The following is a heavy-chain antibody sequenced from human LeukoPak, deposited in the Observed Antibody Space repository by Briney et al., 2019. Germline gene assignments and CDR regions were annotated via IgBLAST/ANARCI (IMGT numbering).Heavy chain of an antibody. D-gene: IGHD2-15*01. CDR2: ISSSSSYI. CDR3: ARDRMVAATAFDY. CDR1: GFTFSSYS. Sequence: GGSLRLSCAASGFTFSSYSMNWVRQAPGKGLGWVSSISSSSSYIYYADSVKGRFTISRDNAKNSLYLQMNSLRAEDTAVYYCARDRMVAATAFDYWGQGTLVTVSS. J-gene: IGHJ4*02. V-gene: IGHV3-21*01.